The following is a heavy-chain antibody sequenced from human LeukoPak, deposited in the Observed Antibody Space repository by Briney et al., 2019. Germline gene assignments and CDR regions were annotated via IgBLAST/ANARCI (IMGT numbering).Heavy chain of an antibody. J-gene: IGHJ5*02. CDR3: AREIAVAGTRWFDP. Sequence: PSETLSLTCTVSGGSISSYYWSWIRQPPGKGLEWIGYIYYSGNTNYNPSLKSRVTISVDTSKNQFSLKLSSVTAADTAVYYCAREIAVAGTRWFDPWGQGTLVTVSS. V-gene: IGHV4-59*12. CDR1: GGSISSYY. CDR2: IYYSGNT. D-gene: IGHD6-19*01.